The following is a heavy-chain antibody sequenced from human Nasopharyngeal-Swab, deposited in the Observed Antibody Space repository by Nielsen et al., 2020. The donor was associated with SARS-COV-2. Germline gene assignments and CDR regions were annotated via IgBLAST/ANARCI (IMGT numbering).Heavy chain of an antibody. D-gene: IGHD3-10*01. V-gene: IGHV3-48*03. J-gene: IGHJ5*02. CDR1: GFTFSSYE. CDR2: ISSSGSTI. CDR3: ARDARSITMVRGVIYNWFDP. Sequence: GESLKISCAASGFTFSSYEMNWVRQAPGKGLEWVSYISSSGSTIYYADSVKGRFTISRDNAKNSLYLQMNSLRAEGTAVYYCARDARSITMVRGVIYNWFDPWGQGTLVTVSS.